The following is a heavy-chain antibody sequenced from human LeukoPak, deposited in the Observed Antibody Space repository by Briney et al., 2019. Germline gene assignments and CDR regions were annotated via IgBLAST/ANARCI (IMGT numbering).Heavy chain of an antibody. CDR2: ISYDGSNK. J-gene: IGHJ6*02. CDR3: ARDSRGPQEDEYYYYGMDV. Sequence: PGGSLRLSCAASGFTFSSYAIHWVRQAPGKGLEWVAVISYDGSNKYYADSVKGRFTISRDNSKNTLYLQMNSLRAEDTAVYYCARDSRGPQEDEYYYYGMDVWGQGTTVTVSS. CDR1: GFTFSSYA. D-gene: IGHD3/OR15-3a*01. V-gene: IGHV3-30-3*01.